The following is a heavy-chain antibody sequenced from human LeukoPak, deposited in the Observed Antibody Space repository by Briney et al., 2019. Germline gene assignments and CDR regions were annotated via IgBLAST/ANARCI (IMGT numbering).Heavy chain of an antibody. CDR1: GGSISGYY. CDR3: ARHQRDYGDYVPRYMDV. J-gene: IGHJ6*03. Sequence: SETLSLTCTVSGGSISGYYWSWLRQPPGKGLEWIGYIYYSVNTNYNPSLKSRVTIVGDTSKNQFSLKLSSVTAADTAVYYCARHQRDYGDYVPRYMDVWGKGTTLTVSS. V-gene: IGHV4-59*08. CDR2: IYYSVNT. D-gene: IGHD4-17*01.